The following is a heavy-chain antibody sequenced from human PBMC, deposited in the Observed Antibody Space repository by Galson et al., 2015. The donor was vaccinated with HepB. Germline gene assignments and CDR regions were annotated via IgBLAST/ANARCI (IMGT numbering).Heavy chain of an antibody. Sequence: SLRLSCAASGFTFSAYWMSWVRQVPGKGLGWVADVNLDGSEMYYADSVKGRFTISRDNAERSVSLHMSSLRAEDTAVYYCAREVMIRTLAHKTPDYWGQGTLVTVSS. CDR3: AREVMIRTLAHKTPDY. D-gene: IGHD3-16*01. CDR1: GFTFSAYW. J-gene: IGHJ4*02. CDR2: VNLDGSEM. V-gene: IGHV3-7*03.